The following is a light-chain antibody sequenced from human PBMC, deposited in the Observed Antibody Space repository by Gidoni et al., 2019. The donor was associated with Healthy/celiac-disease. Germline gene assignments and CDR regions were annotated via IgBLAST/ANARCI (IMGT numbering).Light chain of an antibody. V-gene: IGKV4-1*01. Sequence: DIVMTQSPDSLALSLGERATINCKSSQSVLYSSNNKNYLAWYQQKPGQPPKLLIYWASTREAGVPDRCSGSGSGTDFTLTISSLQAEDVAVYYCQQYYSTPLYTFGQGTKLEIK. J-gene: IGKJ2*01. CDR2: WAS. CDR1: QSVLYSSNNKNY. CDR3: QQYYSTPLYT.